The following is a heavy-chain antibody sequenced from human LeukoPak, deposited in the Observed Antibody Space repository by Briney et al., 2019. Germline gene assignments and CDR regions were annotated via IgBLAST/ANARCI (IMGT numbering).Heavy chain of an antibody. D-gene: IGHD3-22*01. CDR1: GGSISSSSYY. J-gene: IGHJ3*02. CDR2: IYYSGST. V-gene: IGHV4-39*07. Sequence: SETLSLTCTVSGGSISSSSYYWGWIRQPPGKGLEWIGSIYYSGSTYYNPSLKSRVTISVDTSKNQFSLKLSSVTAADTAVYYCARYYEASSDAFDIWGQGTMVTVSS. CDR3: ARYYEASSDAFDI.